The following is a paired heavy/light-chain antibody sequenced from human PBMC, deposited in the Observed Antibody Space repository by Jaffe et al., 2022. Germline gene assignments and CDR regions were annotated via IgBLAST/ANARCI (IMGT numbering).Heavy chain of an antibody. Sequence: QVQLVQSGAEVKKPGASVKVSCKASGYTFTSYGISWVRQAPGQGLEWMGWISAYNGNTNYAQKLQGRVTMTTDTSTSTAYMELRSLRSDDTAVYYCARDRWDTIVVVVAAEDAFDIWGQGTMVTVSS. D-gene: IGHD2-15*01. V-gene: IGHV1-18*01. CDR3: ARDRWDTIVVVVAAEDAFDI. CDR2: ISAYNGNT. J-gene: IGHJ3*02. CDR1: GYTFTSYG.
Light chain of an antibody. CDR2: LNSDGSH. Sequence: QLVLTQSPSASASLGASVKLTCTLSSGHSSYAIAWHQQQPEKGPRYLMKLNSDGSHSKGDGIPDRFSGSSSGAERYLTISSLQSEDEADYYCQTWGTGLVVFGGGTKLTVL. V-gene: IGLV4-69*01. J-gene: IGLJ2*01. CDR3: QTWGTGLVV. CDR1: SGHSSYA.